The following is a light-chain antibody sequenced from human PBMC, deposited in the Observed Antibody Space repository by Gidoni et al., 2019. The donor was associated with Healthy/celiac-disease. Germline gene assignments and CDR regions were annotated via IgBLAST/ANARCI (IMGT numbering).Light chain of an antibody. CDR3: QAWDSSTVV. V-gene: IGLV3-1*01. CDR1: KLGEKY. Sequence: SYELTQPPSVSVSPGQTASITCSGAKLGEKYACWYQQRPGQSPVLVIYQDSKRPSGTPARFSGSNSGNTATLTIRGTQAMDDADYYCQAWDSSTVVFGGGPKLTVL. J-gene: IGLJ2*01. CDR2: QDS.